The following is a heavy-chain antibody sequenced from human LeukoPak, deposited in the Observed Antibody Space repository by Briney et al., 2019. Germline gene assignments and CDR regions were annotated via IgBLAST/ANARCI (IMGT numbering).Heavy chain of an antibody. CDR2: INPNSGDT. D-gene: IGHD3-10*02. CDR3: GRDVRHTYDY. V-gene: IGHV1-2*02. J-gene: IGHJ4*02. Sequence: MHXXRQGPGQXFEWMGWINPNSGDTNYAQKFQGRVSMTRDTSISTVYMELGSLRSDDTAVYYCGRDVRHTYDYWGQGTLVTVSS.